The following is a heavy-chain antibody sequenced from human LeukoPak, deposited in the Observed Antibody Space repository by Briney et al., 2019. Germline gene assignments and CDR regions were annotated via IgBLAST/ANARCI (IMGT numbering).Heavy chain of an antibody. V-gene: IGHV3-7*01. CDR3: ARENMARSTQYYFDY. Sequence: GGSLRHSCAASGFTFSSYWMSWVRQAPGKGLEWVANIKQDGSEKYYVDSVKGRFTISRDNAKNSLYLQMNSLRAEDTAVYYCARENMARSTQYYFDYWGQGTLVTVSS. D-gene: IGHD2/OR15-2a*01. J-gene: IGHJ4*02. CDR2: IKQDGSEK. CDR1: GFTFSSYW.